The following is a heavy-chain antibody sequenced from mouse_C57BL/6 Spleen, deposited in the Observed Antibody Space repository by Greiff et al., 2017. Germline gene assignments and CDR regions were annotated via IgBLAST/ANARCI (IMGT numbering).Heavy chain of an antibody. CDR3: AKDTTVVATESFEV. J-gene: IGHJ1*03. CDR2: IWRGGST. V-gene: IGHV2-5*01. CDR1: GFSLTSYG. Sequence: QVQLKESGPGLVQPSQSLSITCTVSGFSLTSYGVHWVRQSPGKGLEWLGVIWRGGSTDYNAAFMSRLSITKDNSKSQVFFKMNSLQADDTAIYSSAKDTTVVATESFEVWGTGTTVTVSS. D-gene: IGHD1-1*01.